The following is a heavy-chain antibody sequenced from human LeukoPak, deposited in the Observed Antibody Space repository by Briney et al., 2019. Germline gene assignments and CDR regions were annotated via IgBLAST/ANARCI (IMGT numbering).Heavy chain of an antibody. J-gene: IGHJ6*03. Sequence: ASVKVSCKASGYTFTSYGISWVRQAPGQGLEWMGWISAYNGNTNYAQKLQGRVTMTTDTSTSTAYMELSSLRSEDTAVYYCARADTAMVIVSPGPYYYYYMDVWGKGTTVTVSS. CDR2: ISAYNGNT. V-gene: IGHV1-18*01. CDR3: ARADTAMVIVSPGPYYYYYMDV. CDR1: GYTFTSYG. D-gene: IGHD5-18*01.